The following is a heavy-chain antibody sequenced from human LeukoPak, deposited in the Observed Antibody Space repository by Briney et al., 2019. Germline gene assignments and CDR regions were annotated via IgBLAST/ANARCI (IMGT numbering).Heavy chain of an antibody. CDR1: GYTFTSYG. CDR3: ARAVDIVATIQDLVPFDY. D-gene: IGHD5-12*01. V-gene: IGHV1-18*01. Sequence: VASVKVSCKASGYTFTSYGISWVRQAPGQGLEWMGWISAYNGNTNYAQKLQGRVTMTTDTSTSTAYMELRSLRSDDTAVYYCARAVDIVATIQDLVPFDYWGQGTLATVSS. CDR2: ISAYNGNT. J-gene: IGHJ4*02.